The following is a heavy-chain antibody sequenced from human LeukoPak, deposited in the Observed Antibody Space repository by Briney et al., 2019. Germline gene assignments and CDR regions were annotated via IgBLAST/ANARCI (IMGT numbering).Heavy chain of an antibody. V-gene: IGHV1-2*02. CDR3: ATARDRNSVYSSFDY. J-gene: IGHJ4*02. Sequence: VKVSCKASGYTFTGYYVHWVRQAPGQGLEWMGWINPNSGGTNYAQNFQGRVTMTRDTSISTAYMELTSLRSDDTAVYYCATARDRNSVYSSFDYWGQGTLVTVSS. CDR2: INPNSGGT. CDR1: GYTFTGYY. D-gene: IGHD5/OR15-5a*01.